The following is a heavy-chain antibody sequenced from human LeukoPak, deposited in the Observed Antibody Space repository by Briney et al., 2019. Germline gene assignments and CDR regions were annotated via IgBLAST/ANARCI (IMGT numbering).Heavy chain of an antibody. CDR3: AKDTGGNGAYFYAMDV. V-gene: IGHV3-9*01. J-gene: IGHJ6*02. CDR2: INWNSDTK. D-gene: IGHD4-23*01. CDR1: GFAYHNYA. Sequence: GGSLRLSCVGSGFAYHNYAMHWVRRPPGKGLEWVSAINWNSDTKAYADSVKGRFTISRDRARNSLYLQMDSLRPEDTALYYCAKDTGGNGAYFYAMDVWGQGTSVTVSS.